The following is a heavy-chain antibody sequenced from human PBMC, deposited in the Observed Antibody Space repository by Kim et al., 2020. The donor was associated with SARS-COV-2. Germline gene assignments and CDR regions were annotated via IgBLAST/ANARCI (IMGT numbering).Heavy chain of an antibody. V-gene: IGHV4-4*02. J-gene: IGHJ4*02. D-gene: IGHD2-15*01. Sequence: YNPSLKSRVTISVDKSTNHFSLELNSVTAADTAIYYCARVGGGVASTLNYWGQGTLVTVSS. CDR3: ARVGGGVASTLNY.